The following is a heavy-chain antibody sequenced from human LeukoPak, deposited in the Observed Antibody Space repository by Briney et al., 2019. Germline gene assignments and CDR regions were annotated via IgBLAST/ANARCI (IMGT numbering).Heavy chain of an antibody. V-gene: IGHV3-23*01. J-gene: IGHJ4*02. CDR3: AKGGDYDILTGSPYFDY. CDR1: GFTFSSYA. CDR2: ISGSGGST. Sequence: GGSLRLSCAASGFTFSSYAMSWVRQAPGKGLEWVSAISGSGGSTYYADSVKGRFTISRDNSKNTLYLQMNSLRAEDTAVYYCAKGGDYDILTGSPYFDYWGQGTLVTVSS. D-gene: IGHD3-9*01.